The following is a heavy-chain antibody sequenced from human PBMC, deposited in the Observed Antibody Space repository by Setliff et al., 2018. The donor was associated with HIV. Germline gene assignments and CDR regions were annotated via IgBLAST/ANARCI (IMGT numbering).Heavy chain of an antibody. CDR2: INNDTTTT. J-gene: IGHJ4*02. CDR3: AMFSSSSG. V-gene: IGHV3-74*01. CDR1: GFTFSRYW. D-gene: IGHD6-6*01. Sequence: GSLRLSCAASGFTFSRYWMHWVRQAPGQGLVWVSGINNDTTTTTYADSVKGRFSISRDNAKNTLYLQMNGLRGEDTAVYYCAMFSSSSGWGQGTQVTV.